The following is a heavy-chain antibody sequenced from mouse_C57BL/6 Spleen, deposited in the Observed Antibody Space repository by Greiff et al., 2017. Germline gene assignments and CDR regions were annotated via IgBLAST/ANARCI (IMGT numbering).Heavy chain of an antibody. CDR1: GYTFTGYW. D-gene: IGHD1-1*01. Sequence: VKLVESGAELMRPGASVKLSCKATGYTFTGYWIECVKQRPGHGLEWIGDILPGSGSTTYNEKFKGKATFTADTSSNTAYMQLSSLTTEDSAIXYGARSFYYGSSYFDYWGQGTTLTVSS. CDR2: ILPGSGST. J-gene: IGHJ2*01. V-gene: IGHV1-9*01. CDR3: ARSFYYGSSYFDY.